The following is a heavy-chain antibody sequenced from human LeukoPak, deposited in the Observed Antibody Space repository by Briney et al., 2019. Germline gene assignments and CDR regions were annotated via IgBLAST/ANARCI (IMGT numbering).Heavy chain of an antibody. CDR1: GFTFSSYS. CDR3: AKHGSSWFGYFDY. D-gene: IGHD6-13*01. CDR2: LTSSGGST. Sequence: GGSLRLSCAASGFTFSSYSMNWVRQAPGKGLEWVSGLTSSGGSTYYADSVQGRVTISRDNSKNTLSLQMNSLTAEDTAVYYCAKHGSSWFGYFDYWGQGTLVTVSS. V-gene: IGHV3-23*01. J-gene: IGHJ4*02.